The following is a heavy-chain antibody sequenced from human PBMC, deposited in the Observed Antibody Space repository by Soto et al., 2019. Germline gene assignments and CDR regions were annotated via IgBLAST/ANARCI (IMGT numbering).Heavy chain of an antibody. J-gene: IGHJ4*02. CDR3: AKLPLSMQYFDY. CDR2: INSDGSST. Sequence: GGSLRLSCAASGFTFSSYAMHWVRQAPGKGLVWVSRINSDGSSTSYADSVKGRFTISRDNAKNTLYLQMNSLRAEDTAAYYCAKLPLSMQYFDYWGQGTLVTVSS. CDR1: GFTFSSYA. D-gene: IGHD2-2*01. V-gene: IGHV3-74*01.